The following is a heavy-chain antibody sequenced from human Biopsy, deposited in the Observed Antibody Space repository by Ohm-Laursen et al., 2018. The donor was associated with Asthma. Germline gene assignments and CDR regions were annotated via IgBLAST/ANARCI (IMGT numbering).Heavy chain of an antibody. CDR3: ARGDSSNWSHYYFDY. V-gene: IGHV3-53*01. D-gene: IGHD3-22*01. CDR2: IYSGGTS. J-gene: IGHJ4*02. Sequence: SLRLSCAALGFAVSRDYMFWVRQAPGKGLEWVSVIYSGGTSHTADSVRGQFTISRDYSKNTLYLQMHSLRAEDTAVYYCARGDSSNWSHYYFDYWGQGTLVTVSS. CDR1: GFAVSRDY.